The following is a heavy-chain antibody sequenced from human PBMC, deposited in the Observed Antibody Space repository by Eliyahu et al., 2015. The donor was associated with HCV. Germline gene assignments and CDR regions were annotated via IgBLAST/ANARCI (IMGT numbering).Heavy chain of an antibody. CDR3: AREGLMTTVTSGYFDY. CDR1: GYTFTGYY. CDR2: INPNSGGT. J-gene: IGHJ4*02. V-gene: IGHV1-2*02. D-gene: IGHD4-17*01. Sequence: QVQLVQSGAEVKKPGASVKVSCKASGYTFTGYYMHWVRQAPGQGLEWMGWINPNSGGTNYAQKFQGRVTMTRDTSISTAYMELSRLRSDDTAVYYCAREGLMTTVTSGYFDYWGQGTLVTVSS.